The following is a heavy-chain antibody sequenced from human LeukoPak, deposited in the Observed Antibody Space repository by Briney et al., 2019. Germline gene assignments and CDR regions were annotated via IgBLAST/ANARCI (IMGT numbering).Heavy chain of an antibody. Sequence: GGSLRLSCAASGFSFSSYAMSWVRQAPGKGLEWVSAISGSGGSTYYADSVKGRFTISRDNSKNTLYLQMNSLRAEDTAVYYCAQGLSPHYYGSGSYSQTWFDPWGQGTLVTVSS. CDR3: AQGLSPHYYGSGSYSQTWFDP. CDR1: GFSFSSYA. D-gene: IGHD3-10*01. V-gene: IGHV3-23*01. J-gene: IGHJ5*02. CDR2: ISGSGGST.